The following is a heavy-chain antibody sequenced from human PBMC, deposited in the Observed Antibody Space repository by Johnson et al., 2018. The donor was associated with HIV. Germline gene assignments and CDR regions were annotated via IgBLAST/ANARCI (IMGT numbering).Heavy chain of an antibody. D-gene: IGHD1-26*01. V-gene: IGHV3-11*01. J-gene: IGHJ3*02. Sequence: QVQLVESGGALVKPGGSLRLSCAASGFTFSDYYMTWVRQAPGKGLEWISYISNSGTATYYGDSVKGRFTISRDNAKNSLYLQMRSLRAEDTAVYYCARVHSGSYWGPYHGFDIWGQGTMVTVSS. CDR1: GFTFSDYY. CDR2: ISNSGTAT. CDR3: ARVHSGSYWGPYHGFDI.